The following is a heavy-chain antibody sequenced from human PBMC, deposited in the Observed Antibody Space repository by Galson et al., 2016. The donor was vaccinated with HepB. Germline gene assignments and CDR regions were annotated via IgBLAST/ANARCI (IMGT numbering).Heavy chain of an antibody. D-gene: IGHD7-27*01. CDR3: ARGDGTNWDFDY. V-gene: IGHV3-48*04. CDR1: GFAFSSHS. CDR2: ISGSSDKI. Sequence: SLRLSCAASGFAFSSHSMNCVRQAPAKGLEWLAYISGSSDKIYYGDSVKGRFTISRDNARNLLFLQMDGLRAEDTAVYFCARGDGTNWDFDYWGQGTLVTVSS. J-gene: IGHJ4*02.